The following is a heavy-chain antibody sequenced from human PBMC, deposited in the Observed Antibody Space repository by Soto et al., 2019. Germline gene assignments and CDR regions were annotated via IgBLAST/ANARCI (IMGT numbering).Heavy chain of an antibody. CDR2: IYESGTT. V-gene: IGHV4-30-4*01. Sequence: QVQLQESGPGLVKPSQTLSLTCTVSGGSISSGDYYWSWIRQPPGKGLEWIGYIYESGTTYYSPPLQSRVTISVDPPKNQFSLTLSSVTAADTAVYYCASSERIQLWLHGMDVWGQGTMVTVS. D-gene: IGHD5-18*01. J-gene: IGHJ6*02. CDR1: GGSISSGDYY. CDR3: ASSERIQLWLHGMDV.